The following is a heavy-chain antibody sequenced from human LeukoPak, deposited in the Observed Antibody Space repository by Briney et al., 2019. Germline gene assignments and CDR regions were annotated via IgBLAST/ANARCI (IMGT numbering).Heavy chain of an antibody. CDR1: GGSISSRN. CDR3: ARDSSGQGDY. D-gene: IGHD3-22*01. J-gene: IGHJ4*02. CDR2: SKNKANNYIT. Sequence: LSLTCAVSGGSISSRNWWSWVRQPPGKGLEWVGRSKNKANNYITQYAAFVQGRFTISRDNSKNSLYLQINSLKTEDTAVYYCARDSSGQGDYWGQGTLVTVSS. V-gene: IGHV3-72*01.